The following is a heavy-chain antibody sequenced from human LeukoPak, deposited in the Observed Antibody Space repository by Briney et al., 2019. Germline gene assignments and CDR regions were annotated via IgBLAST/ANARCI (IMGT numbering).Heavy chain of an antibody. CDR2: ISSSSSYI. V-gene: IGHV3-21*04. D-gene: IGHD3-22*01. CDR3: ARDRNYDSSGYYYPYFDY. J-gene: IGHJ4*02. Sequence: GGSLRLSCAASGFTFSSYSMNWVRQAPGKGLEWVSSISSSSSYIYYADSVKGRFTISRDNAKNSLYLQMNSLRAEDTALYYCARDRNYDSSGYYYPYFDYWGQGTLVTVSS. CDR1: GFTFSSYS.